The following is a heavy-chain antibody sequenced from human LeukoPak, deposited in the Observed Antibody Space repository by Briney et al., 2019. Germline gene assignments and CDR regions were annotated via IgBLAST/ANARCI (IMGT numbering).Heavy chain of an antibody. V-gene: IGHV3-33*01. CDR3: STDAGLRAL. CDR1: GFTFSSYG. Sequence: GRSLRLSCAASGFTFSSYGMHWVRQAPGKGLEWVAVIWYDGSDKYYTDSVKGRFTISRDDSKNTLFLQMDSLKTEDTAVYYCSTDAGLRALGGQGTLVTVSS. J-gene: IGHJ4*02. CDR2: IWYDGSDK. D-gene: IGHD1-14*01.